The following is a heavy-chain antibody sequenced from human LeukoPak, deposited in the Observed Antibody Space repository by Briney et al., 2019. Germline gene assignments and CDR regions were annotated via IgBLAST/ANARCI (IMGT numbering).Heavy chain of an antibody. CDR2: IYYSGST. CDR3: ARGHTSSRMMADY. CDR1: GGSISSYY. J-gene: IGHJ4*02. D-gene: IGHD6-13*01. Sequence: SETLSLTCTVSGGSISSYYWSWIRQPPGKGLEWIGYIYYSGSTNYNPSLKSRVTISVDTAKNQFSLKLSSVTAADTAVYYCARGHTSSRMMADYWGQGTLVTVSS. V-gene: IGHV4-59*12.